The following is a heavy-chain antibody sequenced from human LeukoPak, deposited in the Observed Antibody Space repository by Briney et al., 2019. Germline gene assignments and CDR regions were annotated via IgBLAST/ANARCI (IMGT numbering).Heavy chain of an antibody. Sequence: ASVKVSCKASGGTFSSYAISWVRQAPGQGLDRMGGIIPIFGTANYAQKFQGRVTITADKSTSTAYMELSSLRSEDTAVYYCARVGAGYSSGWFDYWGQGTLVTVSS. CDR1: GGTFSSYA. J-gene: IGHJ4*02. CDR2: IIPIFGTA. D-gene: IGHD6-19*01. CDR3: ARVGAGYSSGWFDY. V-gene: IGHV1-69*06.